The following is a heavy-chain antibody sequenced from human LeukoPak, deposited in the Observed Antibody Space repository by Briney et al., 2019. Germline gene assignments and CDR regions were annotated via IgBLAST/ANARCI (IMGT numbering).Heavy chain of an antibody. Sequence: ASVKVSCKASGYTFTSYAMHWVRQAPGQGLEWMGRINPISGGTNYAQKFQGRVTMTRDTSISTAYMELSRLRSDDTAVYYCARGIYGDYASDYWGQATLVTVSS. CDR1: GYTFTSYA. D-gene: IGHD4-17*01. J-gene: IGHJ4*02. V-gene: IGHV1-2*06. CDR2: INPISGGT. CDR3: ARGIYGDYASDY.